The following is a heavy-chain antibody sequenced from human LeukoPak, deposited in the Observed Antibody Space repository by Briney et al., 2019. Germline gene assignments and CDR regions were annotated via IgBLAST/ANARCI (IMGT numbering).Heavy chain of an antibody. CDR1: GFTFNSHG. D-gene: IGHD2-21*02. J-gene: IGHJ4*02. CDR2: IRYDGSRE. V-gene: IGHV3-30*02. CDR3: AKDKDTAQEGPLDH. Sequence: GGSLRLSCAASGFTFNSHGMYWVRQAPGKGLEWVAFIRYDGSRETYAASVNGRFTISRDKSKNTVDLQMSSLRLEDTAVYYCAKDKDTAQEGPLDHWGQGTLVTVSS.